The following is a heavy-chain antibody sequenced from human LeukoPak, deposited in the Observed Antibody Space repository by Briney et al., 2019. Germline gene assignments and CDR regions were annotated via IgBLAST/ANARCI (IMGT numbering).Heavy chain of an antibody. D-gene: IGHD2-21*02. Sequence: GGSLRLSCAASGFTFSSYAMSWVRQAPGKGLEWVSAISGSGGSTYYADSVKGRFTISRDNSKNTLYLQMNSLRAEDTAVYYCAKGAYCGGDCYFHYYYYMDVWGKGTTVTVSS. CDR1: GFTFSSYA. CDR3: AKGAYCGGDCYFHYYYYMDV. J-gene: IGHJ6*03. CDR2: ISGSGGST. V-gene: IGHV3-23*01.